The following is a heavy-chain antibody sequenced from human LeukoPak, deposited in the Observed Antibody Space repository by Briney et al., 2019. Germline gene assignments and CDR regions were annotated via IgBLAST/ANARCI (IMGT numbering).Heavy chain of an antibody. J-gene: IGHJ4*02. CDR3: ARVGCSGGSCLFDY. V-gene: IGHV1-3*01. D-gene: IGHD2-15*01. Sequence: ASLKVSCKASGYTFTSYAMHWVRQAPGQRLEWMGWINAGNGNTKYSQKFQGRVTITRDTSASTAYMELSSLRSEDTAVYYCARVGCSGGSCLFDYWGQGTLVTVSS. CDR1: GYTFTSYA. CDR2: INAGNGNT.